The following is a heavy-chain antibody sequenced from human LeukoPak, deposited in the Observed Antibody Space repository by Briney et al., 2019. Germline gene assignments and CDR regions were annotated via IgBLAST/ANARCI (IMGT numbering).Heavy chain of an antibody. D-gene: IGHD3-10*01. CDR3: ARDRLNRYYYGPEGHDYYAMDV. Sequence: SETLSLTCTVSGGSISSGSYYWGWIRQPPGKGLEWVGNIYYSGTTYYNPSLESRLTISVDTSKNQFSLKLSSVTAADTAVYYCARDRLNRYYYGPEGHDYYAMDVWGQGTTVTVSS. V-gene: IGHV4-39*07. CDR1: GGSISSGSYY. J-gene: IGHJ6*02. CDR2: IYYSGTT.